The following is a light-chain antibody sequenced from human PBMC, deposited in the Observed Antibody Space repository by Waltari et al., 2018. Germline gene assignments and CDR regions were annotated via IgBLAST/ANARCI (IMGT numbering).Light chain of an antibody. V-gene: IGLV1-51*02. Sequence: QSVLTQSPSVSAAPGQRVTISCSGGSSNVGRNFVSWYRQLPGTAPQLLIFEVSERPSGIPGRFSGSKSGTSATLDITGLQSGDEADYYCGTWDSSLSGAVFGGGTHLTVL. CDR3: GTWDSSLSGAV. J-gene: IGLJ7*01. CDR1: SSNVGRNF. CDR2: EVS.